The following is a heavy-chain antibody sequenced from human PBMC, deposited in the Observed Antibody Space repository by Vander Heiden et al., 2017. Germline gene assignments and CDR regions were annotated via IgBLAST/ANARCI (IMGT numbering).Heavy chain of an antibody. J-gene: IGHJ3*02. CDR3: AKDRVTIVGGARRRAFDI. CDR1: GFTFDDYA. V-gene: IGHV3-9*01. Sequence: EVQLVESGGGLVQPGRFLRLSCADSGFTFDDYALHWVRQAPGKGLEGVSGISWNSGSIGYADSVKGRVTISRDNAKNSLYLQMHSLRADDTALYYCAKDRVTIVGGARRRAFDIWGQGTMVTVSS. CDR2: ISWNSGSI. D-gene: IGHD3-3*01.